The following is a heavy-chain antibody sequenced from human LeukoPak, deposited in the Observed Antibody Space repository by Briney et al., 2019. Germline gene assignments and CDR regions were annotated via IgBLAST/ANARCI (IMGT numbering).Heavy chain of an antibody. J-gene: IGHJ4*02. CDR3: ARAGRTDPQGDY. Sequence: ASVKVSCKASGYTFTSYAMHWVRQAPGQRLEWMGWINPNSGGTNYAQKFQGRVTMTRDTSISTAYMELSRLRSDDTAVYYCARAGRTDPQGDYWGQGTLVTVSS. CDR2: INPNSGGT. V-gene: IGHV1-2*02. CDR1: GYTFTSYA.